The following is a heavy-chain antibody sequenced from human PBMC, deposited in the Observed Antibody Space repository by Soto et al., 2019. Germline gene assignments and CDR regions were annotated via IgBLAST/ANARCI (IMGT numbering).Heavy chain of an antibody. J-gene: IGHJ4*02. D-gene: IGHD3-9*01. V-gene: IGHV1-69*13. CDR2: IIPMFGTA. Sequence: SVKVCCKASGGPFNSYAISLVRQAPGQGLEWMGGIIPMFGTANYAQKFKGRVTITADESTSTGYMELSSLRSEDTAVYYCARGWSYDILTAYSYWGQGTLVTVSS. CDR1: GGPFNSYA. CDR3: ARGWSYDILTAYSY.